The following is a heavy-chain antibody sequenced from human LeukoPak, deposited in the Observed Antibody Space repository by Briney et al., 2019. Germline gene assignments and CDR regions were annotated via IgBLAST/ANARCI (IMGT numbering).Heavy chain of an antibody. D-gene: IGHD3-10*01. CDR2: INHSGST. Sequence: SETLSLTCAVYGGSFSSYYWSWIRQPPGKGLEWIGEINHSGSTNYNPSLKSRVTISVDTSKNQFSLELSSVTAADTAVYYCARVGFQVTDYWGQGTLVTVSS. CDR1: GGSFSSYY. V-gene: IGHV4-34*01. J-gene: IGHJ4*02. CDR3: ARVGFQVTDY.